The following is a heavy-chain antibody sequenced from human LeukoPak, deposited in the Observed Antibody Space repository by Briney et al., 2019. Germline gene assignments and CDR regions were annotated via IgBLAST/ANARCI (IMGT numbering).Heavy chain of an antibody. V-gene: IGHV4-34*01. J-gene: IGHJ2*01. Sequence: AETLSLTCAVYGGSFRGYYWSWIRQPPGKGLEWIGEIHYIGATNYKPSLKSRVTISGDPSKNQFSLRVSSVTAADTAVYYCARGVLGPYYFDLWGRGTLVTVSS. CDR1: GGSFRGYY. CDR2: IHYIGAT. D-gene: IGHD7-27*01. CDR3: ARGVLGPYYFDL.